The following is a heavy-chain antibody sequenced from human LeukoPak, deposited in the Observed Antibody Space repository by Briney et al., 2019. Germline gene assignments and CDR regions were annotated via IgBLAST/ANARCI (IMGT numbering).Heavy chain of an antibody. Sequence: GGALRCASAASGFAFSSNDMSWGRWARGKGRGWVSVIYSVGRTYYANAEKGRFTLPRNTSKTTLYLQMNSLRAEAAAVYSFAKDSGSSWYDDAFDIWGQGTMVTVSS. V-gene: IGHV3-53*04. J-gene: IGHJ3*02. D-gene: IGHD6-13*01. CDR1: GFAFSSND. CDR3: AKDSGSSWYDDAFDI. CDR2: IYSVGRT.